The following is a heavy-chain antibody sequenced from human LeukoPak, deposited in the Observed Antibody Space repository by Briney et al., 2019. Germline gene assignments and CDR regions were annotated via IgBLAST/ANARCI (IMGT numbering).Heavy chain of an antibody. CDR2: ISWNSGSI. Sequence: GGSLRLSCAASGFTFDDYAMHWVRQAPGKGLEWVSGISWNSGSIGYADSVKGRFTISRDNAKNSLYLQMNSLRAEDTALYYCAKDHPPLSSYLYYFDYWGQGTLVTVSS. J-gene: IGHJ4*02. CDR3: AKDHPPLSSYLYYFDY. CDR1: GFTFDDYA. D-gene: IGHD6-13*01. V-gene: IGHV3-9*01.